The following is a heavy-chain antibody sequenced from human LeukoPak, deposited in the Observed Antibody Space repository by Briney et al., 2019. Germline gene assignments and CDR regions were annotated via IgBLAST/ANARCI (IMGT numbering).Heavy chain of an antibody. CDR2: MNPNSGNT. CDR3: ARGPYSNYAGYYYYMDV. V-gene: IGHV1-8*03. CDR1: GYTFTSYD. J-gene: IGHJ6*03. D-gene: IGHD4-11*01. Sequence: ASVKVSCKASGYTFTSYDINWGRQATGQGLEWMGWMNPNSGNTGYAQKFQGRVTITRNTSISTAYMELSSLRSEDTAVYYCARGPYSNYAGYYYYMDVWGKGTTVTVSS.